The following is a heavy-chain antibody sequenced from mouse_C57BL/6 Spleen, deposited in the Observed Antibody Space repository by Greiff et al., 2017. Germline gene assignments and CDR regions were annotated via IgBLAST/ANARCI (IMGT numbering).Heavy chain of an antibody. CDR2: ISSGGSYT. J-gene: IGHJ4*01. CDR1: GFTFSSYG. V-gene: IGHV5-6*01. D-gene: IGHD3-1*01. Sequence: EVKLVESGGDLVKPGGSLKLSCAASGFTFSSYGMSWVRQTPDKRLEWVATISSGGSYTYYPDSVKGRFTISRDNAKNTLYLQMSSLKSEDTAMYYCARHRSSGSAMDYWGQGTSVTVSS. CDR3: ARHRSSGSAMDY.